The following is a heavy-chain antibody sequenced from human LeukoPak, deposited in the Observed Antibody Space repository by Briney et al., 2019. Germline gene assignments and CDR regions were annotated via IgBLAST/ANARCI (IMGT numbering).Heavy chain of an antibody. D-gene: IGHD3-22*01. CDR3: ARASYYYDSSGSTSDY. V-gene: IGHV3-21*01. CDR1: GFTFSSYS. Sequence: GGSLRLSCAASGFTFSSYSMNWVRQAPGKGLEWVSSISSSSSYIYYADSVKGRFTISRDNAKNSLYLQMNSLRAEDTAVYYCARASYYYDSSGSTSDYWGQGTLVTVSS. CDR2: ISSSSSYI. J-gene: IGHJ4*02.